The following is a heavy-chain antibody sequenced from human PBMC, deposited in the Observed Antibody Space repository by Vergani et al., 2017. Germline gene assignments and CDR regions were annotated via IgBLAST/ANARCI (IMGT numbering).Heavy chain of an antibody. CDR2: IDHTGRP. V-gene: IGHV4-34*01. D-gene: IGHD4-11*01. CDR1: GGSFTSYH. J-gene: IGHJ6*03. Sequence: QVQLQQWGAGLLKPSETLSLTCVVNGGSFTSYHWTWIRQSPAEGLEWVGDIDHTGRPDYNPSLKSRLTMSVDKSRNQFSLTLNSVTATDTAIYFCARVNTETNGHLYYYYYMDVWGQGTAVTGS. CDR3: ARVNTETNGHLYYYYYMDV.